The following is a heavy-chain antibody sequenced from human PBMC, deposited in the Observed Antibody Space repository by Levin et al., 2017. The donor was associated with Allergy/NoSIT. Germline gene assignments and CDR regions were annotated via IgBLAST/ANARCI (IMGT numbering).Heavy chain of an antibody. CDR2: IYWDDDK. J-gene: IGHJ4*02. CDR3: ARLLYSGIYFDY. D-gene: IGHD1-26*01. V-gene: IGHV2-5*02. Sequence: SGPTLVKPTQTLTLTCTFSGFSLSTRGVGVGVGWIRQPPGKALEWLAHIYWDDDKRYSPSLTSRLTITKDTSKNQVVLTMTNMDPVDTATYYCARLLYSGIYFDYWGQGTLVTVSS. CDR1: GFSLSTRGVGVG.